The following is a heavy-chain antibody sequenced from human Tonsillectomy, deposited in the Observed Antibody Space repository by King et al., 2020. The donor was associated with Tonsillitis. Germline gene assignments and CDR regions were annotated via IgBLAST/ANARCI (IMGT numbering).Heavy chain of an antibody. J-gene: IGHJ4*02. D-gene: IGHD6-19*01. CDR1: GYSFTSYW. CDR3: ASYKDSSGWYDY. CDR2: FYPGVSDT. V-gene: IGHV5-51*03. Sequence: QLVHSGSEVKKPGESLKISCKGSGYSFTSYWIGLVRQIPGKGLEWSGIFYPGVSDTRYSPPSQGQVTISADKSISTAYLQWSSLKASDTAMYYCASYKDSSGWYDYWGQGTLVTVSS.